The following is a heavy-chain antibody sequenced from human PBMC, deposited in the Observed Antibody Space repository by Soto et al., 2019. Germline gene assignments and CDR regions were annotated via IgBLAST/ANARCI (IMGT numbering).Heavy chain of an antibody. CDR2: IYYSGST. V-gene: IGHV4-61*01. CDR3: ARVTGTYYYDSSGYYPVRYFDY. J-gene: IGHJ4*02. CDR1: GGSVSSGSYY. Sequence: TLSLTCTVSGGSVSSGSYYWSWIRQPPGKGLEWIGYIYYSGSTNYNPSLKSRVTISVDTSKNQFSLKLSSVTAADTAVYYCARVTGTYYYDSSGYYPVRYFDYWGQGTLVTVSS. D-gene: IGHD3-22*01.